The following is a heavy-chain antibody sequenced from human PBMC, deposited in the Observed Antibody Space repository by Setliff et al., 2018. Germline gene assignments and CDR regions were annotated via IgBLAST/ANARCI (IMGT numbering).Heavy chain of an antibody. V-gene: IGHV5-51*01. CDR2: IYPGDSDT. D-gene: IGHD3-22*01. Sequence: GESLKISCKGSGYSFSNFWIGWVRQMPGKGLEWVGIIYPGDSDTRYSPSLQGQVTISADKSITTAYLQWSSLRASDTAMYYCARGYDSGGWNYWGQGTLVTVSS. CDR1: GYSFSNFW. CDR3: ARGYDSGGWNY. J-gene: IGHJ4*02.